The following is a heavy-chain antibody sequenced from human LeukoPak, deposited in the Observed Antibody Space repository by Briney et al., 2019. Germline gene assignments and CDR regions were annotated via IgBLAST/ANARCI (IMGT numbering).Heavy chain of an antibody. CDR3: ARDYYGSGSYHWFDP. CDR1: GGSISSYY. CDR2: IYDSGST. V-gene: IGHV4-59*01. D-gene: IGHD3-10*01. Sequence: PSETLSLTCTVSGGSISSYYWSWIRQPPGKGLEWIGYIYDSGSTNYNPSLKSRVTISVDTSKNQFSLKLSSVTAADTAVYYCARDYYGSGSYHWFDPWGQGTLVTVSS. J-gene: IGHJ5*02.